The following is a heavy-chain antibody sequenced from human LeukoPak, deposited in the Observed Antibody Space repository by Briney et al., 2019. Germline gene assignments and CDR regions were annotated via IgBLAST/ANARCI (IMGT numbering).Heavy chain of an antibody. CDR2: ISYSGDNT. J-gene: IGHJ6*03. CDR3: AREHSGYDFPGRDYYYMDV. D-gene: IGHD5-12*01. V-gene: IGHV3-21*01. CDR1: GFTFSSFA. Sequence: GGSLRLPCAASGFTFSSFAMTWVRQAPGKGLEWVSAISYSGDNTYYADSVKGRFTISRDNARNSLYLQMNSLRAEDTAVYYCAREHSGYDFPGRDYYYMDVWGKGTTVTVSS.